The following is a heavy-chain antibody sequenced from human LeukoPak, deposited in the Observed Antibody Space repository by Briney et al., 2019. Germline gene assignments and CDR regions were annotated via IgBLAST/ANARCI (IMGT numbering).Heavy chain of an antibody. D-gene: IGHD2-8*01. Sequence: SETLSLTCAAYGGSFSGYYWSWIRQPPGKGLEWIGEINHSGSTNYNPSLKSRVTISVDTSKNQFSLKLSSVTAADTAVYYCARGGETKSLGAFDIWGQGTMVTVSS. J-gene: IGHJ3*02. CDR2: INHSGST. V-gene: IGHV4-34*01. CDR3: ARGGETKSLGAFDI. CDR1: GGSFSGYY.